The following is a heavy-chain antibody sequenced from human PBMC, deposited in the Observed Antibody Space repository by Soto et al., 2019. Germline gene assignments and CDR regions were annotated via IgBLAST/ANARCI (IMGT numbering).Heavy chain of an antibody. J-gene: IGHJ4*02. D-gene: IGHD7-27*01. CDR3: ARRWGRTFDY. CDR2: IYYSGST. V-gene: IGHV4-39*07. Sequence: SETLSLTCAVSGGSISSSSYYWGWIRQPPGKGLEWIGSIYYSGSTYYNPSLKSRVTISVDTSKNQFSLKLSSVTAADTAVYYCARRWGRTFDYWGQGALVTVSS. CDR1: GGSISSSSYY.